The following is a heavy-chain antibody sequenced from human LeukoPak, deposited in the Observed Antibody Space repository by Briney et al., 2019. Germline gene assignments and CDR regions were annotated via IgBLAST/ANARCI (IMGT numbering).Heavy chain of an antibody. CDR1: GFTVSFNY. J-gene: IGHJ4*02. CDR3: ARARGAAGDY. Sequence: GGSLRLSCEASGFTVSFNYMYWVRQAPGKGLECVSMIFSGGSTYYADSVKGRFTISKSKNTLYLQMNSLRVEDTAKYYCARARGAAGDYWGQGTLVTVSS. CDR2: IFSGGST. D-gene: IGHD6-13*01. V-gene: IGHV3-66*01.